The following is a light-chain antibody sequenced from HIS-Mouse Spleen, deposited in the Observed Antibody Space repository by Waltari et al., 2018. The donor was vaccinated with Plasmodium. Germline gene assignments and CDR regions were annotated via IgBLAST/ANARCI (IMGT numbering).Light chain of an antibody. J-gene: IGLJ3*02. V-gene: IGLV3-10*01. CDR1: ALHKKY. Sequence: SYELTPPPSVSVSPGQTARITCSGDALHKKYAYRYQQKSGQAPVLVIYEDSKRPSGIPERFSGSSSWTMATLTISGAQVEDEADYYCYSTDSSGNHRVFGGGTKLTVL. CDR3: YSTDSSGNHRV. CDR2: EDS.